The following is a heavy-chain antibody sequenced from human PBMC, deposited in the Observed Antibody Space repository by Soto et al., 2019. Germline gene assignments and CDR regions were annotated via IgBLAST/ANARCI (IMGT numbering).Heavy chain of an antibody. V-gene: IGHV1-2*02. CDR1: GYTFTGYY. Sequence: GASVQVSCQASGYTFTGYYMHWVRQAPGQGLEWMGWINPNSGGTNYAQKFQGRVTMTRDTYIRTAYMELSRLRSDDTAVYYCARASPDAFDFWGQGTMVTVSS. CDR2: INPNSGGT. J-gene: IGHJ3*01. CDR3: ARASPDAFDF.